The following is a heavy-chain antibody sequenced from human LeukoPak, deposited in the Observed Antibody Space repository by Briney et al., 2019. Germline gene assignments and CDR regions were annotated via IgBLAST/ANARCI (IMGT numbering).Heavy chain of an antibody. J-gene: IGHJ6*03. Sequence: SVKVSCKASGGTFSSYAISWVRQAPGQGLEWMGGIIPIFGTANYAQKFQGRVTITADESTSTAYMELSSLRSEDTAVYYCARNYCSSTSCPGPDYYYYMDVWVKGNPVTVSS. CDR2: IIPIFGTA. CDR1: GGTFSSYA. D-gene: IGHD2-2*01. CDR3: ARNYCSSTSCPGPDYYYYMDV. V-gene: IGHV1-69*01.